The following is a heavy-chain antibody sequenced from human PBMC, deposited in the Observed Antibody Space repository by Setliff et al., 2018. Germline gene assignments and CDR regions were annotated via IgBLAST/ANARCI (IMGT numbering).Heavy chain of an antibody. CDR1: GYSISSGYY. J-gene: IGHJ4*02. Sequence: SETLSLTCAVSGYSISSGYYWGWIRQPPGKGLEWIGSIYHSGISNYNPSLKGRATISVQTSQKEFSLHLTSVTAADTAVYFCTRESMDYYGSGTYGFWGPGMLVTVSS. D-gene: IGHD3-10*01. CDR3: TRESMDYYGSGTYGF. V-gene: IGHV4-38-2*02. CDR2: IYHSGIS.